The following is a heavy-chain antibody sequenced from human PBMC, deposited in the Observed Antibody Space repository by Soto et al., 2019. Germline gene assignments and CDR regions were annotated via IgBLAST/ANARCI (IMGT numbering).Heavy chain of an antibody. CDR1: GGSIRSDNFF. D-gene: IGHD1-26*01. J-gene: IGHJ3*02. V-gene: IGHV4-31*03. CDR2: IFDSGTA. CDR3: AREVVSPATSDAFDM. Sequence: QVQLQESGPGLVKPSQTLSVTCTVSGGSIRSDNFFWSWVRQHPETGLEWIGYIFDSGTAFYNPSLKSRVTISVDTSKSQFSLSLISVTAADTAVYYCAREVVSPATSDAFDMWGQGTMVTVSS.